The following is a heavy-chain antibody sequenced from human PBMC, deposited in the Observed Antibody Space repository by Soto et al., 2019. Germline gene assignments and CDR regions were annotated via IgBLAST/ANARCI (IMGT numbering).Heavy chain of an antibody. CDR2: ISGSGGST. CDR3: AKGLIVLMVYAIGVGFDY. J-gene: IGHJ4*02. CDR1: GFTFSSYA. Sequence: VQLLESGGGLVQPGGSLRLSCAASGFTFSSYAMSWVRQAPGKGLEWVSAISGSGGSTYYADSVKGRFTISRDNSKNTLYLQMNSLRAEDTAVYYCAKGLIVLMVYAIGVGFDYWGQGTLVTVSS. V-gene: IGHV3-23*01. D-gene: IGHD2-8*01.